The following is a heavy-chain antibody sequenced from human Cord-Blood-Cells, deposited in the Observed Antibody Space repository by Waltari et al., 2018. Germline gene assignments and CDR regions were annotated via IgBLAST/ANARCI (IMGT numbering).Heavy chain of an antibody. V-gene: IGHV1-2*02. D-gene: IGHD2-15*01. J-gene: IGHJ4*02. CDR2: INPNSGGT. Sequence: QVQLVQSGAEVKKPGASVKVSCKASGYTFTGYYMHWVRQAPGQGLEWMGWINPNSGGTNYAQKVQGRVTMTRDTSISTAYMELSRLRSDDTAVYYCARNPIRYCSGGSCYFDYWGQGTLVTVSS. CDR1: GYTFTGYY. CDR3: ARNPIRYCSGGSCYFDY.